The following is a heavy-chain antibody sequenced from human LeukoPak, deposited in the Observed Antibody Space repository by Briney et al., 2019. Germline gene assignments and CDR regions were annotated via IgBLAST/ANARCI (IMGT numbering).Heavy chain of an antibody. J-gene: IGHJ6*02. CDR1: GFTFSSYA. V-gene: IGHV3-23*01. Sequence: GGSLRLSCAASGFTFSSYAMSWVRQAPGKGLEWVSAISGSGGSTYYADSVKGRFTISRDNSKNTLYLQMNSLRAEDTAVYYCARDLTGYYSLPFYYYYGMDVWGQGTTVTVSS. D-gene: IGHD3-9*01. CDR2: ISGSGGST. CDR3: ARDLTGYYSLPFYYYYGMDV.